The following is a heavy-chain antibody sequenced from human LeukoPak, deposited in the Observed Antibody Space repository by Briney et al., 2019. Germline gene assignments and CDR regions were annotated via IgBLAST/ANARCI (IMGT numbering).Heavy chain of an antibody. D-gene: IGHD3-22*01. CDR1: GFTVSNYW. V-gene: IGHV3-7*01. CDR3: VRDANYHDGSNYYDVLDI. J-gene: IGHJ3*02. CDR2: IRGDGSRQ. Sequence: GGSLRLSCEASGFTVSNYWMVWVRQAPGEGLEWVANIRGDGSRQYYLDSVKGRFTISRDNAKNSLYLQMSSLRADDTAVYYCVRDANYHDGSNYYDVLDIWGQGTMVTVSS.